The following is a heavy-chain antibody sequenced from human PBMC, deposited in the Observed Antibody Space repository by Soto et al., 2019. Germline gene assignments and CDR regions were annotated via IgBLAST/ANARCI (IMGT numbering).Heavy chain of an antibody. CDR3: TDGMDV. CDR2: VKSKSDGGTT. J-gene: IGHJ6*02. Sequence: ELPLVESGGGLVKPGGSLRLSCAASGFSFINAWMSWVRQAPGKGLEWVGRVKSKSDGGTTDYAAPVKGRFTISRDDSKNTLYLQMNSLKTEDTALYYCTDGMDVWGQGTTVTVSS. V-gene: IGHV3-15*01. CDR1: GFSFINAW.